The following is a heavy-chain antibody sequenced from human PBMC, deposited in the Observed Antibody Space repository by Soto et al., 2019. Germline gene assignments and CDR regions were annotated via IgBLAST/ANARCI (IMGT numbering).Heavy chain of an antibody. CDR1: GGSISTGGYY. Sequence: QVQLQESGPGLVKPSQTLSLTCTVSGGSISTGGYYWTWIRQHPGKGLEWIGYIYYSGSTYYNPSLKSRVTISVDTSKNQFSLKLSSVTAADKAMYYCERGQSVTLFDNWGQGTLVTVSS. D-gene: IGHD4-17*01. CDR2: IYYSGST. J-gene: IGHJ4*02. CDR3: ERGQSVTLFDN. V-gene: IGHV4-31*03.